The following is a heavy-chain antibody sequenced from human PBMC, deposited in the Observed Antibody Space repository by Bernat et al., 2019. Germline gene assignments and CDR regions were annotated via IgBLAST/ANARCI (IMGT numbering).Heavy chain of an antibody. CDR1: GFTVSSNY. J-gene: IGHJ2*01. D-gene: IGHD5-24*01. CDR2: IYSGGST. V-gene: IGHV3-66*04. Sequence: EVQLVESGGGLVQPGGSLRLSCAASGFTVSSNYMSWVCQAPGKGLEWVSVIYSGGSTYYADSVKGRFTISRDNSKNTLYLQMNSLRAEDTAVYYCARLDGYLPRELWYFDLWGRGTLVTVSS. CDR3: ARLDGYLPRELWYFDL.